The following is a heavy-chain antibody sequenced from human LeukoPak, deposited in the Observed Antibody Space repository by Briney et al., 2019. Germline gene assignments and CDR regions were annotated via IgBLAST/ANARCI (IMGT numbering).Heavy chain of an antibody. J-gene: IGHJ6*02. CDR3: ARTGGSRARYYYYYGMDV. Sequence: GASVKVSCKASGYTFTSYGISWVRQAPGQGLEWMGWMNPNSGNTGYAQKFQGRVTMTRNTSISTAYMELSSLRSEDTAVYYCARTGGSRARYYYYYGMDVWGQGTTVTVSS. CDR2: MNPNSGNT. V-gene: IGHV1-8*02. CDR1: GYTFTSYG.